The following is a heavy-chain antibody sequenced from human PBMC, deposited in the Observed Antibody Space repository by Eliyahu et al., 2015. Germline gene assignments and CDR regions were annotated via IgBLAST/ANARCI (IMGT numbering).Heavy chain of an antibody. CDR1: GYAFTSYX. Sequence: QVQLVQSGPEVKEPGASVLISCEASGYAFTSYXIHWVRQAPGQGLEWMGIINTSGGGTSYAQEFLGRVTLTRDTSTRTVYMEVRRLKSEDTAMYYCARGPVYDYRDFWRTPPHDPWGQGTLVTVSS. D-gene: IGHD5/OR15-5a*01. V-gene: IGHV1-46*03. J-gene: IGHJ5*02. CDR3: ARGPVYDYRDFWRTPPHDP. CDR2: INTSGGGT.